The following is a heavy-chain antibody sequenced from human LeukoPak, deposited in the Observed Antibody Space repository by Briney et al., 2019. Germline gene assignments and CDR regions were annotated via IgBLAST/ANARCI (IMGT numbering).Heavy chain of an antibody. Sequence: ASVRVPCKASGYTFTSYGITWVRQAPGQGLEWMGWISAYNGNTNYAQKLQGRVTMTTDTSTSTAYMELRSLRSDDTAVYYCARGFYSGYIARDWGQGTLVTVSS. V-gene: IGHV1-18*01. J-gene: IGHJ4*02. CDR3: ARGFYSGYIARD. CDR1: GYTFTSYG. CDR2: ISAYNGNT. D-gene: IGHD5-12*01.